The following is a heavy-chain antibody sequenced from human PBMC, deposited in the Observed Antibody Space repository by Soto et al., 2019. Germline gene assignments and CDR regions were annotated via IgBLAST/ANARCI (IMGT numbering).Heavy chain of an antibody. J-gene: IGHJ4*02. D-gene: IGHD5-12*01. CDR2: ISSSSTTI. CDR1: GFTFSSYG. Sequence: PGGSLSLSCAASGFTFSSYGMNWVRQTPGKGLEWVSYISSSSTTIYYADSVKGRFTISRDNAKNSLYLQMNSLRDEDTAVYYCARYSLDGYNSAFDYWGQGTLVTVSS. V-gene: IGHV3-48*02. CDR3: ARYSLDGYNSAFDY.